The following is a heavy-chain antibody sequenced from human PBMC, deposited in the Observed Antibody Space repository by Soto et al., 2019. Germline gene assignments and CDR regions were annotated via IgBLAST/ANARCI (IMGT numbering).Heavy chain of an antibody. J-gene: IGHJ6*02. Sequence: QVQLQQWGAGLLKPSETLSLNCTVQGGSVSGHYWSWIRQSPGKGLEWMGEINHSGSTNYNPSLKSRVTRSVDTSRNQFSLKVRSVTAADTAVYYCARDRGYQVVSWSSYYYDLDVWGQGATVTVSS. D-gene: IGHD2-15*01. CDR3: ARDRGYQVVSWSSYYYDLDV. CDR1: GGSVSGHY. CDR2: INHSGST. V-gene: IGHV4-34*01.